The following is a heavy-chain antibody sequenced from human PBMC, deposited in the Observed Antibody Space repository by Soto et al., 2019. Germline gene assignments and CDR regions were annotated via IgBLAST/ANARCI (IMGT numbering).Heavy chain of an antibody. CDR1: GGTFSSYA. D-gene: IGHD2-2*01. J-gene: IGHJ5*02. V-gene: IGHV1-69*13. CDR3: ARGGVGGYCSSTSCSRFDP. CDR2: IFPIFVTA. Sequence: SVKVSCKASGGTFSSYAISWVRLAPGQGLEWLGGIFPIFVTANYAQKSQGRDPITEDESPSTAYMELSSLRSEDTAVYDWARGGVGGYCSSTSCSRFDPWGQGTLVTVSS.